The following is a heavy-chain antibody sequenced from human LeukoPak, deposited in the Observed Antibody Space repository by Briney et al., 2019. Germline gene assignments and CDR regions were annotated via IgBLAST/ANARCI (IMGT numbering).Heavy chain of an antibody. CDR2: ISGSGGST. Sequence: GGSLRLSCAASGFTFSSYAMSWVRQAPGKGLEWVSAISGSGGSTYYADSVKGRFTISRGNSKNTLYLQMNSLRAEDTAVYYCAKDGGSSGWYGYYFDYWGQGTLVTVSS. J-gene: IGHJ4*02. V-gene: IGHV3-23*01. CDR3: AKDGGSSGWYGYYFDY. D-gene: IGHD6-19*01. CDR1: GFTFSSYA.